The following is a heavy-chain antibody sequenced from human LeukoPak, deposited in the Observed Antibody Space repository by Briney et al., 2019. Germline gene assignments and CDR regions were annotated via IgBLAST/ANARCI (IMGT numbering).Heavy chain of an antibody. CDR1: GFTFSSYA. D-gene: IGHD5-12*01. J-gene: IGHJ4*02. Sequence: GGSLRLSCAASGFTFSSYAMHWVRQAPGKGLEWVAVISYDGSNKYYADSVKGRFTISRDNSKNTLYLQMNSLRAEDTAVYYCAGYCGYAFDYWGQGTLVTVSS. CDR3: AGYCGYAFDY. CDR2: ISYDGSNK. V-gene: IGHV3-30-3*01.